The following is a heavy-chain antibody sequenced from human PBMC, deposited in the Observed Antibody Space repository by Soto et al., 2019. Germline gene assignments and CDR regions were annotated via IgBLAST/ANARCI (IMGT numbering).Heavy chain of an antibody. J-gene: IGHJ5*02. D-gene: IGHD1-20*01. Sequence: TLSLTCPVSDGSISSGGYYWSWIRQHPGKGLEWIGYIYYSGSTYYNPSLKSRVTISVDTSKNQFSLKLSSVTAADTAVYYCARDNRITGTTTWFDPWGQGTLVTVSS. V-gene: IGHV4-31*03. CDR3: ARDNRITGTTTWFDP. CDR2: IYYSGST. CDR1: DGSISSGGYY.